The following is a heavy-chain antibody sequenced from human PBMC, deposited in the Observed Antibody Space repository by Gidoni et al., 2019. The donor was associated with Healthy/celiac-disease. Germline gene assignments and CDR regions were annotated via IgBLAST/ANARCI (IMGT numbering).Heavy chain of an antibody. CDR2: IIPIFGTA. CDR1: VGTFSSYA. J-gene: IGHJ5*02. CDR3: ARVPVTWQLARGRTPGWFDP. Sequence: QVQLVQSGAEVQKPGSSVKVSCKASVGTFSSYAISWVRQAPGQGLEWMGGIIPIFGTANYAQKFQGRVTINADESTSAAYMELSSLRSEDTAVYYCARVPVTWQLARGRTPGWFDPWGQGTLVTVSS. V-gene: IGHV1-69*01. D-gene: IGHD6-6*01.